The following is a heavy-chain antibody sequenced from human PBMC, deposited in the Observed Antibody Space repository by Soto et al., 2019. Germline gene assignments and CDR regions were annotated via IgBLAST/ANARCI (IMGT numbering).Heavy chain of an antibody. D-gene: IGHD2-15*01. CDR3: TRAISGGPFDY. Sequence: EVQLVASGGGLVKPGGSLRLSCAASGFIFSTYSMNWVRQTPGKGLEWVSSISRSSDHMYYADSVRGRFTISRDNAKNSLFLQMNSLRAEDTAVYYCTRAISGGPFDYWGQGALVTVSS. CDR2: ISRSSDHM. CDR1: GFIFSTYS. J-gene: IGHJ4*02. V-gene: IGHV3-21*01.